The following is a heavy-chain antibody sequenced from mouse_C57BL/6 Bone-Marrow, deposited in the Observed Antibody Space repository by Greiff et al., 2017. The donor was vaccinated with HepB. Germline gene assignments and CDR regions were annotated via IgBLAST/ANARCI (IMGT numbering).Heavy chain of an antibody. Sequence: QVQLQQSGPELVKPGASVKISCKASGYSFTSYYIHWVKQRPGQGLEWIGWIYPGSGNTKYNEKFKGKATLTADTSSSTAYMQLSSLTSEDSAVYYCAREGWLLPNWYFDVWGTGTTVTVSS. J-gene: IGHJ1*03. V-gene: IGHV1-66*01. D-gene: IGHD2-3*01. CDR3: AREGWLLPNWYFDV. CDR1: GYSFTSYY. CDR2: IYPGSGNT.